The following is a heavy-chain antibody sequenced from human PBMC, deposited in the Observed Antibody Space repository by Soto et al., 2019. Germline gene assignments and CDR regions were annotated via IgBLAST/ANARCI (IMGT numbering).Heavy chain of an antibody. V-gene: IGHV3-23*01. D-gene: IGHD3-3*01. Sequence: LRLSCAASGFTFDNYGMSWVRQAQGKGLEWVSTVSGGSTYYADSVKGRFTISRDNSKNTLYLQMNSLRAEDTAVYYCAKGTYDFWSGYYFDYWGQGTLVTVSS. CDR2: VSGGST. J-gene: IGHJ4*02. CDR3: AKGTYDFWSGYYFDY. CDR1: GFTFDNYG.